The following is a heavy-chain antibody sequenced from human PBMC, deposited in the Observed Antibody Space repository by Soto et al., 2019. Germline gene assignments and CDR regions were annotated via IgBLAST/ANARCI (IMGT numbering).Heavy chain of an antibody. D-gene: IGHD5-18*01. CDR3: GRVSPRGTRYGYVGNHWVDP. CDR1: GYTFTSYY. Sequence: QVQLVQSGAEVKKPGASVKVSCKASGYTFTSYYMHWVRQAPGQGLEWMGIINPSGGSTSYAQKFQGRVPLTKDTSQGTVFRELGSLRSEDTGVYYCGRVSPRGTRYGYVGNHWVDPWGQGTLVTVSS. V-gene: IGHV1-46*03. CDR2: INPSGGST. J-gene: IGHJ5*02.